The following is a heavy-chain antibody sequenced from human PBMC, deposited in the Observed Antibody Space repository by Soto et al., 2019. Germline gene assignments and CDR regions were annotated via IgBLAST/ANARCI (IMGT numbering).Heavy chain of an antibody. Sequence: QVQLVQSGAEVKKPGASVKVSCKASGYTFTSYGISWVRQAPGQGLEWMRWISAYNGNTNYAQKLQGRVTMTTDTSTSTAYMELRSLRSDDTAVYYCAREPGYDILTKNNWFDPWGQGTLVTVSS. CDR3: AREPGYDILTKNNWFDP. V-gene: IGHV1-18*01. J-gene: IGHJ5*02. D-gene: IGHD3-9*01. CDR1: GYTFTSYG. CDR2: ISAYNGNT.